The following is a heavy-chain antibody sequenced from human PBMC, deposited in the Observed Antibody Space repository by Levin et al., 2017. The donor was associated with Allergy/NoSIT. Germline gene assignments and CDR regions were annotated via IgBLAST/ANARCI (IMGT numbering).Heavy chain of an antibody. CDR3: ARGLIIVAKTGGFDY. J-gene: IGHJ4*02. Sequence: PSETLSLTCTVSGGSISSSSYYWGWIRQPPGKGLEWIGSIYYSGSTYYNPSLKSRVTISVDTSKNQFSLKLSSVTAADTAVYYCARGLIIVAKTGGFDYWGQGTLVTVSS. CDR2: IYYSGST. D-gene: IGHD5-12*01. V-gene: IGHV4-39*01. CDR1: GGSISSSSYY.